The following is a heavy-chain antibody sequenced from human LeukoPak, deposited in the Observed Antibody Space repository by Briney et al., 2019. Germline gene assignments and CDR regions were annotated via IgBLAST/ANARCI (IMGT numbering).Heavy chain of an antibody. V-gene: IGHV1-2*02. Sequence: ASVKVSCKASGYTFTVYYIHWVRQAPGQGLEWMGCINPNSGATKSAQKFQGRVTMTWDTSISTAFMELSRLRSDDTAVYYCAKYYYGSGSPSRYNWFDPWGQGTVVTVSS. CDR3: AKYYYGSGSPSRYNWFDP. J-gene: IGHJ5*02. CDR2: INPNSGAT. CDR1: GYTFTVYY. D-gene: IGHD3-10*01.